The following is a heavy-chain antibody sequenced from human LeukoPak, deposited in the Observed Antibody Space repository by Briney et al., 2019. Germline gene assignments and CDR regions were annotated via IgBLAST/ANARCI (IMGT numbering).Heavy chain of an antibody. CDR3: ARAPYCSGGSCYPDKPDWFDP. CDR2: INPNSGGT. Sequence: ASVKVSCKTSGYTFTDYYMYWVRQAPGQGLEWMGWINPNSGGTNYAQKFQGRVTMTRDTSISTAYMELSRLRSDDTAVYYCARAPYCSGGSCYPDKPDWFDPWGQGTLVTVSS. V-gene: IGHV1-2*02. CDR1: GYTFTDYY. D-gene: IGHD2-15*01. J-gene: IGHJ5*02.